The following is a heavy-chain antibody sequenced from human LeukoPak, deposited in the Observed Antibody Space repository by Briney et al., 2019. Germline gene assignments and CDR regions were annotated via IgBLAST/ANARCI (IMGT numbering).Heavy chain of an antibody. CDR2: INPNSGGT. Sequence: ASVKVSCKASGYTFTGYYMHWVRQAPGQGLEWMGRINPNSGGTNSAQKFQGRVTMTRDTSISTAYMELSRLRSDDTAVYYCARERLRDFWSGYSAWGQGTLVTVSS. D-gene: IGHD3-3*01. CDR3: ARERLRDFWSGYSA. J-gene: IGHJ4*02. CDR1: GYTFTGYY. V-gene: IGHV1-2*06.